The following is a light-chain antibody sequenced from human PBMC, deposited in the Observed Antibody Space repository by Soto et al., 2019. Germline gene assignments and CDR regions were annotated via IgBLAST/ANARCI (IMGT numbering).Light chain of an antibody. CDR3: QQRSNWPPVT. V-gene: IGKV3-11*01. CDR2: SAS. J-gene: IGKJ4*01. CDR1: QSVSSY. Sequence: EIVLTQSPATLSLSPGERATLSCRASQSVSSYLAWYQQKPGQAPRLLIYSASRRATGIPARFSGSGSGTDFTLAISSLEPEDFAVYYCQQRSNWPPVTFGGGSKVDTK.